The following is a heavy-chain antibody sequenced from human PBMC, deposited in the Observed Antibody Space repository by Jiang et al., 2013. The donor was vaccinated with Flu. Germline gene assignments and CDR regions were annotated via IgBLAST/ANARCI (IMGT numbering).Heavy chain of an antibody. CDR3: ARHLNVLGIAYFYYGMDV. CDR2: IYYSGGT. CDR1: GGSINNYY. D-gene: IGHD7-27*01. Sequence: GPGLVKPSETLSLTCTVSGGSINNYYWSWIRQPPGKGLEWIGYIYYSGGTNSNPSLKSRVTISVDTSKDQFSLKLTSVTAADTAVYYCARHLNVLGIAYFYYGMDVWGQGTTVTVSS. J-gene: IGHJ6*02. V-gene: IGHV4-59*08.